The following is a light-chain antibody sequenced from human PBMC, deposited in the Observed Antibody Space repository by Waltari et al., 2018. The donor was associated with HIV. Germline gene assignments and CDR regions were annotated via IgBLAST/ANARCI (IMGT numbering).Light chain of an antibody. CDR2: KTS. CDR3: QQYNSFPIT. Sequence: DIQMTQSPSTLSASVGDRVTITCRASQSISSWVAWYQQKTGKAPKLRIYKTSSLESGVPSRFSGSGSGTEFTLTISSLQPDDFATYYCQQYNSFPITFGQGTRLEIK. V-gene: IGKV1-5*03. CDR1: QSISSW. J-gene: IGKJ5*01.